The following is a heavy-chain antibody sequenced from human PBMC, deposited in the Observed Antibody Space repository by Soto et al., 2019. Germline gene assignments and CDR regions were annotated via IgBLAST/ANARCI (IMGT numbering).Heavy chain of an antibody. J-gene: IGHJ4*02. Sequence: SGTLSLTCTFSAGSISNYYCNWIRQPAGKGLEWIGRIDSSGSINYSPSLKSRVTMSVDTSENQFSLKLSSVTAADTAVYYCARGGHDFWSGPFDYWGQGTPVTVSS. CDR1: AGSISNYY. V-gene: IGHV4-4*07. D-gene: IGHD3-3*01. CDR3: ARGGHDFWSGPFDY. CDR2: IDSSGSI.